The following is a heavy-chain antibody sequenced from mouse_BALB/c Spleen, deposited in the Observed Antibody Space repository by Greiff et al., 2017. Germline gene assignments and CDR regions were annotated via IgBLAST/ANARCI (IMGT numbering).Heavy chain of an antibody. CDR2: IDPFNGGT. CDR1: GYSFTSYY. CDR3: ARSFLWDCLSWFAY. D-gene: IGHD1-1*02. V-gene: IGHV1-31*01. Sequence: VQLQQSGPELMKPGASVKISCKASGYSFTSYYMHWVKQSHGKSLEWIGYIDPFNGGTSYNQKFKGKATLTVDKSSSTAYMQLSSLTSEDSAVYYCARSFLWDCLSWFAYWGQGTLVTVSA. J-gene: IGHJ3*01.